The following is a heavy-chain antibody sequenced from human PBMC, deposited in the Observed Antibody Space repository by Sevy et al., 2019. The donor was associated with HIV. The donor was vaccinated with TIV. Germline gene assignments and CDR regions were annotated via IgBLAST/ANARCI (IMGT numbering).Heavy chain of an antibody. CDR2: IKSKTYGGTT. J-gene: IGHJ6*02. V-gene: IGHV3-49*03. CDR1: GFTFGDYD. Sequence: GGSLRLSCTASGFTFGDYDMSWLRQAPGKGLEWVGFIKSKTYGGTTEYAASVKGRFTISRDDSKSIAYLQMNSLKTEDTALYYCSRVQGTISPYNYFGMDVWGQGTTVTVSS. D-gene: IGHD3-3*01. CDR3: SRVQGTISPYNYFGMDV.